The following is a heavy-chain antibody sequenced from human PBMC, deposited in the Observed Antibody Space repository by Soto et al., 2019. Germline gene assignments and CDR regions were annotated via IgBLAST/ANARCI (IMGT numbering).Heavy chain of an antibody. CDR1: GFTFSSYA. CDR2: ISGRGGSA. CDR3: AKQRGSGAPYYYNMDV. D-gene: IGHD3-10*01. Sequence: GGSLRLSCAASGFTFSSYAMSWVRQAPGKGLEWVSTISGRGGSAYYADSVKGRFSISRDNSKNTLYLQMNSLRAEDTAVYFCAKQRGSGAPYYYNMDVWGQGTTVTVSS. V-gene: IGHV3-23*01. J-gene: IGHJ6*02.